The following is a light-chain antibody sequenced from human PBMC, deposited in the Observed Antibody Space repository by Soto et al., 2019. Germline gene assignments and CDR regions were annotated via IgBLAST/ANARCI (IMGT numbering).Light chain of an antibody. CDR2: EVS. CDR3: SSYTSIGTLV. J-gene: IGLJ2*01. V-gene: IGLV2-14*01. Sequence: QSALTQPASVSGSPGQSITISCTGTSSDVGAYNYVSWYQQHPGKAPKLIIYEVSNRPSGVSNRFSGSKSGNTASLTISGLQAEDEADYYCSSYTSIGTLVFGGGTKVTVL. CDR1: SSDVGAYNY.